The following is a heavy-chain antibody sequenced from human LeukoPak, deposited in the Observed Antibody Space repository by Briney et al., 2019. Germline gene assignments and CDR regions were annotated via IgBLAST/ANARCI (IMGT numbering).Heavy chain of an antibody. J-gene: IGHJ4*02. D-gene: IGHD3-10*01. CDR2: IKQDGSEK. CDR1: GFTFSSYW. CDR3: ARALLSYYYGSGSHDY. V-gene: IGHV3-7*01. Sequence: GGSLRLSCAASGFTFSSYWMSWVRQAPGKGLERVANIKQDGSEKYYVDSVKGRFTISRDNAKNSLYLQMNSLRAEDTAVYYCARALLSYYYGSGSHDYWGQGTLVTVSS.